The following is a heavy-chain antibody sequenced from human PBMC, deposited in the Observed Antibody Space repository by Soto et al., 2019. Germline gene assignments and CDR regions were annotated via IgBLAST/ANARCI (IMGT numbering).Heavy chain of an antibody. V-gene: IGHV4-59*01. CDR1: GGSISSYY. CDR3: ARALHSSSWADFDY. CDR2: IYYSGST. J-gene: IGHJ4*02. D-gene: IGHD6-13*01. Sequence: QVQLQESGPGLVKPSETLSLTCTVSGGSISSYYWSWIRQPPGKGLEWIGYIYYSGSTNYNPSLKSLVIISVDTSKNQCSLKLSSVTAADTAVYYCARALHSSSWADFDYWGQGTLVTVSS.